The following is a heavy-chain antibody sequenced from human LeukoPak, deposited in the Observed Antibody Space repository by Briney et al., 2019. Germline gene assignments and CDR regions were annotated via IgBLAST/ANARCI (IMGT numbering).Heavy chain of an antibody. V-gene: IGHV3-66*01. CDR2: IYSGGLT. D-gene: IGHD6-19*01. J-gene: IGHJ6*02. Sequence: PGGSLRLSCAVSGFTVSENYMSWVSQAPGKGLEWVSTIYSGGLTYYADPVKGKFTISRDNSKNTLYLQMSSLSAEDTAVYYCVRDRWPGLGDFWGQGTTVTVSS. CDR1: GFTVSENY. CDR3: VRDRWPGLGDF.